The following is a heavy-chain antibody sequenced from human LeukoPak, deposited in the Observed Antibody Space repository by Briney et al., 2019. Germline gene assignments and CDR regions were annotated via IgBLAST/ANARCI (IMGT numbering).Heavy chain of an antibody. D-gene: IGHD2-15*01. CDR2: INPSSGNT. Sequence: ASVKVSCKASGYTFTTYHMHWLRQAPGQGLEWMGIINPSSGNTMFAQKFRDRVNVTRDTSTSTVYLELSSLKSGDTAVFYCARDKGNSLYWFEYWGQGTLVTVSS. CDR1: GYTFTTYH. J-gene: IGHJ4*02. CDR3: ARDKGNSLYWFEY. V-gene: IGHV1-46*01.